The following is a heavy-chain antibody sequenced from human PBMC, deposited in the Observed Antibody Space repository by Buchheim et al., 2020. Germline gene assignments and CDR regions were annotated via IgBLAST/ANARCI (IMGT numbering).Heavy chain of an antibody. V-gene: IGHV3-73*01. D-gene: IGHD1/OR15-1a*01. J-gene: IGHJ6*02. CDR3: TRRRGEQLDGLDV. Sequence: EVQLVESGGGLVQPGGSLILSCAASGFTFSGSAINWVRQASGKGLEWVGRIRSKANSYATAYAASVKGRFTISSDDSKSTAYLEMNSLKNDDTAVYYCTRRRGEQLDGLDVWGQGTT. CDR1: GFTFSGSA. CDR2: IRSKANSYAT.